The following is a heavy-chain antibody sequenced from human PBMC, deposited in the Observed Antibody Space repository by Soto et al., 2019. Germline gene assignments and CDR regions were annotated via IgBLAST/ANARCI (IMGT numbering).Heavy chain of an antibody. CDR2: VFPSGNT. J-gene: IGHJ4*02. CDR3: ARDVGTGEFFDY. D-gene: IGHD3-10*01. Sequence: PSETLSLTCTISGGSISAFYWAWIRQTLGKGLQWIGYVFPSGNTKYNPSLRSRVSISLDAPQKQFSLKLTSVTAADTAIYFCARDVGTGEFFDYWGQGILVTVSS. V-gene: IGHV4-59*01. CDR1: GGSISAFY.